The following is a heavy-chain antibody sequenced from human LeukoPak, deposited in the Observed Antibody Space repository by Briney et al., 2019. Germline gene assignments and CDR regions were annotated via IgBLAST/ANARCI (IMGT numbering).Heavy chain of an antibody. J-gene: IGHJ4*02. CDR1: GFSFSDAW. CDR2: IKYDGTT. V-gene: IGHV3-15*01. D-gene: IGHD2/OR15-2a*01. Sequence: GGSLRLSCATSGFSFSDAWLSWVRQAPGKGLEWVGRIKYDGTTDYAAPVKGRFTISRDVSKATLYLQMNSLKTEDTAIYYCTTVSPFYLGGQGTLVTVSS. CDR3: TTVSPFYL.